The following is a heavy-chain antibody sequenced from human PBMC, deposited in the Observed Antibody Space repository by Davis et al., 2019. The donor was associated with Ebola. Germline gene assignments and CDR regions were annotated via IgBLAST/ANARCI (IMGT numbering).Heavy chain of an antibody. CDR3: AREAPPNTYYYYGMDV. D-gene: IGHD2-8*01. CDR1: GYTFTSYG. V-gene: IGHV1-18*01. J-gene: IGHJ6*04. CDR2: ISAYNGNT. Sequence: AASVKVSCKASGYTFTSYGISWVRQAPGQGLEWMGWISAYNGNTNYAQKLQSRVTMTTDTSTSTAYMELRSLRSDDTAVYYCAREAPPNTYYYYGMDVWGKGTTVTVSS.